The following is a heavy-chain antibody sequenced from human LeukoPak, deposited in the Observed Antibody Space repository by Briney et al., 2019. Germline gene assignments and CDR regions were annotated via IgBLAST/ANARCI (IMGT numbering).Heavy chain of an antibody. CDR1: GGSFSGYY. D-gene: IGHD6-13*01. Sequence: SETLSLTCAVYGGSFSGYYWSWIRQPPGKGLEWIGEINHSGSTNYNPSLKSRVTISVDTSKNQFSLKLSSVTAADTAVYYCARHTGYSSSWYRWGFDYWGQGALVTVS. CDR2: INHSGST. J-gene: IGHJ4*02. V-gene: IGHV4-34*01. CDR3: ARHTGYSSSWYRWGFDY.